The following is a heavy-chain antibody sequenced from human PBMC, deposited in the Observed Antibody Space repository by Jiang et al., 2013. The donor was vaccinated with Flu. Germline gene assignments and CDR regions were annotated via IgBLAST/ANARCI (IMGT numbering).Heavy chain of an antibody. J-gene: IGHJ3*02. CDR3: ARYLGRSQLARTFDI. Sequence: GLEWVGIIYPRDSNTGYSPSFRGQVSMSADKSINTAYLQWRGLKVSDTAMYYCARYLGRSQLARTFDIWGQGTMVIVSS. D-gene: IGHD4-11*01. V-gene: IGHV5-51*01. CDR2: IYPRDSNT.